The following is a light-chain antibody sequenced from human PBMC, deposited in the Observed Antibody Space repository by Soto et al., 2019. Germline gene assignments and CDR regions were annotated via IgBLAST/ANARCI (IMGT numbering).Light chain of an antibody. J-gene: IGKJ1*01. V-gene: IGKV3-20*01. CDR3: HQYGTT. CDR2: GAY. CDR1: QSVTSTY. Sequence: EIVLTQSPGTLSLSPGERASLSCRASQSVTSTYLAWYQQKPDQAPRLLIFGAYNRAAGIPDRFSGSGSGTDFTLTINRLEPEDFAVYYCHQYGTTFGQGTKVEIK.